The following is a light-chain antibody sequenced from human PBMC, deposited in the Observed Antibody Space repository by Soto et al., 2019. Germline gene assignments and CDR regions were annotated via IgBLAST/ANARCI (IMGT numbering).Light chain of an antibody. V-gene: IGKV3-20*01. CDR1: QSVSSN. Sequence: ERELTQSRATLSLSPGERATLSCGASQSVSSNLAWYQQKPGQAPRLLIYGASNRATGIPDRFIGSGSETDFTLTISRLEPEDVTVYYCHQYGSSPATFGQGTMVDIK. CDR2: GAS. CDR3: HQYGSSPAT. J-gene: IGKJ1*01.